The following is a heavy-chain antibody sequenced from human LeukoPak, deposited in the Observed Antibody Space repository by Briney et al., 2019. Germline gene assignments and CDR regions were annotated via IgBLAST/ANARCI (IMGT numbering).Heavy chain of an antibody. Sequence: GRSLRLSCAASGFTFSSYGMHWVRQAPGKGLEWVAVIWYDGSNKYYADSVKGRFTISRDNSKNTLYLQMNSLRAEDTAVYYCARGPGGYCSSTSCYRGKLDYWGQGTLVTVSS. D-gene: IGHD2-2*01. J-gene: IGHJ4*02. V-gene: IGHV3-33*01. CDR3: ARGPGGYCSSTSCYRGKLDY. CDR2: IWYDGSNK. CDR1: GFTFSSYG.